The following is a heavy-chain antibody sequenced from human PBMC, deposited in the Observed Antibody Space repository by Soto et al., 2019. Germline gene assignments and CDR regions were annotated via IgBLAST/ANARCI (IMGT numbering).Heavy chain of an antibody. V-gene: IGHV4-31*03. Sequence: SETLSLTCNVSGGSITRGGYYWTWIRQHPGKGLEWIGYIYNSGSRYYNPSLKSRLTISMDTSNNQFSLRMTSVTAADTAIYYCARESRRYTSSVGFYNGMDVWGHGTTGTVSS. J-gene: IGHJ6*02. CDR2: IYNSGSR. CDR1: GGSITRGGYY. D-gene: IGHD6-6*01. CDR3: ARESRRYTSSVGFYNGMDV.